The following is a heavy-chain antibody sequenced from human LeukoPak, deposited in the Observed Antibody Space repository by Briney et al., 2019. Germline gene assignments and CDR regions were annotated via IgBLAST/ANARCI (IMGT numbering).Heavy chain of an antibody. D-gene: IGHD5-18*01. V-gene: IGHV1-69*01. CDR3: ARERFSRGYSYGYYYYYGMDV. J-gene: IGHJ6*02. Sequence: SVKVSCTASGGTFSSYAISWVRQAPGQGLEWMGGIIPIFGTANYAQKFQGRVTITADGSTSTAYMELSSLRSEDTAVYYCARERFSRGYSYGYYYYYGMDVWGQGTTVTVSS. CDR2: IIPIFGTA. CDR1: GGTFSSYA.